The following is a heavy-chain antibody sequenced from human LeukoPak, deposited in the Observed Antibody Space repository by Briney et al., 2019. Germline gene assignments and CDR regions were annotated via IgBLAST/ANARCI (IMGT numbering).Heavy chain of an antibody. CDR2: ISGSGGST. D-gene: IGHD2-15*01. CDR3: ARDSLGSDI. V-gene: IGHV3-21*01. Sequence: GGSLRLSCAASGFTFSSYGMSWVRQAPGKGLEWVSAISGSGGSTYYADSVKGRFTISRDNAKNSLYLQMNSLRAEDTAVYYCARDSLGSDICGQGTMVTVSS. CDR1: GFTFSSYG. J-gene: IGHJ3*02.